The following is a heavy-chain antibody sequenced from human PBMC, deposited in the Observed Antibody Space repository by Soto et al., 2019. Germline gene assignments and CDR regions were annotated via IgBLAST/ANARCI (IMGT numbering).Heavy chain of an antibody. D-gene: IGHD3-9*01. Sequence: QVQLVQSGAEVKKPGASVKVSCKASGYTFTSYGISWVRQAPGQGLEWMGWISAYNGNTNYAQKLQGRVTMTTDTSTSTAYMALRSLRSDDTAVYYCARNKEPTYYDILTGPPGFDYCGQGTLVTVSS. V-gene: IGHV1-18*01. CDR2: ISAYNGNT. CDR1: GYTFTSYG. J-gene: IGHJ4*02. CDR3: ARNKEPTYYDILTGPPGFDY.